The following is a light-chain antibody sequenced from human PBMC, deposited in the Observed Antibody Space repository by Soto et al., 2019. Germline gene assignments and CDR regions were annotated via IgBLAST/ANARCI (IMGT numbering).Light chain of an antibody. CDR1: QGISSY. J-gene: IGKJ5*01. V-gene: IGKV1-9*01. CDR3: QQYGSSPRT. CDR2: AAS. Sequence: DIQLTQSPSTLSASVGDGVTLTCRASQGISSYSAWYQQKPGKAPKLLIHAASTLQSGVPSRFSGSGSGTDFTLTITRLEPEDFAVYYCQQYGSSPRTFGQGTRLEIK.